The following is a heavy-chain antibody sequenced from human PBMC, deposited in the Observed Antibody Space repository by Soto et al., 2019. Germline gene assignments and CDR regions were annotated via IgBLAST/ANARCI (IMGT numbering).Heavy chain of an antibody. CDR3: ARCPIDHNWFDP. D-gene: IGHD3-9*01. V-gene: IGHV4-59*01. Sequence: ETLSLTCTVSGSDITTYYWSWLRQSPGKGLEWIGHIYDTGSTTYNPSLKSRVTISVDTSNKQFSLRLTSVTAADTAVYYCARCPIDHNWFDPWGQGTLVTVSS. CDR1: GSDITTYY. CDR2: IYDTGST. J-gene: IGHJ5*02.